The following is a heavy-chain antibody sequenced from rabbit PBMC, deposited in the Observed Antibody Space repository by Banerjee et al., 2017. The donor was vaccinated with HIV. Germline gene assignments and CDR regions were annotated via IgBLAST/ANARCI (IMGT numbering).Heavy chain of an antibody. CDR1: GFDLSSYYC. Sequence: QEQLEESGGGLVKPEGSLTLTCKASGFDLSSYYCICWVRQAPGKGLEWIGCIYAGSSVTTYYSSWAKGRFTISKTSSTTVTLQMTSLTAADTATYFCARGSSGGDYVGAFNLWGPGTLVTVS. CDR3: ARGSSGGDYVGAFNL. D-gene: IGHD1-1*01. J-gene: IGHJ4*01. CDR2: IYAGSSVTT. V-gene: IGHV1S45*01.